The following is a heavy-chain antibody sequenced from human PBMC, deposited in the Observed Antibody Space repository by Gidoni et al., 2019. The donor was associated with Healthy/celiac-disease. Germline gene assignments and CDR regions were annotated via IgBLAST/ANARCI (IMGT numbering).Heavy chain of an antibody. CDR3: ARARGVVTPSYFDY. Sequence: QVQLLASGGGVVQPGRSLGLACAASGFTFSSYGMHWVSQSPGTGLEWVSVMCYDGSNKYYADSVKGRFTISRDNSKNTLYLQMNSRSAEDTAVYYCARARGVVTPSYFDYWGQGTLVTVSS. CDR1: GFTFSSYG. J-gene: IGHJ4*02. CDR2: MCYDGSNK. D-gene: IGHD2-21*02. V-gene: IGHV3-33*01.